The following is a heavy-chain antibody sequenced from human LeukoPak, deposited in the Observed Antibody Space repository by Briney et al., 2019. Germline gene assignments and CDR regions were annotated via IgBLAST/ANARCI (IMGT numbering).Heavy chain of an antibody. Sequence: GGSLRLSCAASGFAFSAYAMTWVRQAPGKGLEWVSAITASGDSTYYADSVKGRFTLSRDNSKNTLYLQMNSLGAEDTAVYYCVKGGSCSTNCYDSFYYGLDVWGQGTTVTVSS. J-gene: IGHJ6*02. D-gene: IGHD2-2*01. V-gene: IGHV3-23*01. CDR2: ITASGDST. CDR1: GFAFSAYA. CDR3: VKGGSCSTNCYDSFYYGLDV.